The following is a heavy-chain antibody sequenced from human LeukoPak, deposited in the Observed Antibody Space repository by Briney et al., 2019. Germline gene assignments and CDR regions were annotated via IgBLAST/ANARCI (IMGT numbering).Heavy chain of an antibody. D-gene: IGHD4-17*01. V-gene: IGHV4-59*01. Sequence: SETQSLTCTVSGRSNKRYYWGWPREPPGKGLEGNGYIYYSWSTNYNPPLKSRVPISLDTSKDQFSRKVSSVTAADTAVYYCARALDYGDYAKDDAFDIWGQGTMVTVSS. CDR1: GRSNKRYY. CDR3: ARALDYGDYAKDDAFDI. CDR2: IYYSWST. J-gene: IGHJ3*02.